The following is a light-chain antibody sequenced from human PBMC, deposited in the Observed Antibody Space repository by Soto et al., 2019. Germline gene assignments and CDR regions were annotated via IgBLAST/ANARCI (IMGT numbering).Light chain of an antibody. Sequence: QSALTQPPSASGSPGQSVTISCTGSSSDVGDYNYVSWYQQPPGKAPKLMIYEVSKRPSGVPDRFSGSKSGNTASLTVSGLQAEDEADYYYSSYAGSKTYGIFGGGTKLTVL. J-gene: IGLJ2*01. V-gene: IGLV2-8*01. CDR1: SSDVGDYNY. CDR3: SSYAGSKTYGI. CDR2: EVS.